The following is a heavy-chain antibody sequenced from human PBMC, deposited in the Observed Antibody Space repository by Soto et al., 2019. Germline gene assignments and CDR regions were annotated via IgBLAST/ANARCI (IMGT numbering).Heavy chain of an antibody. CDR3: ARQGYSSSWSDNWFDP. CDR1: GGSISSSSYY. J-gene: IGHJ5*02. V-gene: IGHV4-39*01. Sequence: PSETLSLTCTVSGGSISSSSYYWGWIRQPPGKGLEWIGSIYYSGSTYYNPSLKSRVTISADTSKNQFSLKLSSVTAADTAVYYCARQGYSSSWSDNWFDPWGQGTLVAVSS. CDR2: IYYSGST. D-gene: IGHD6-13*01.